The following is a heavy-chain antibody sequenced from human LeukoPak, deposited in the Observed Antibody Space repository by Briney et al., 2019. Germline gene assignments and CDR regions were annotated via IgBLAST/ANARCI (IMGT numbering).Heavy chain of an antibody. CDR2: IDSGGNT. Sequence: GGSPRLSCAASGFTFSSYVMTWVRQAPGKGLEWVSVIDSGGNTYYADSVKGRFTVSRDSSKNTLYLQMNSLRTEDTAVYYCARNLRDYIWGCYFEYHAYWGEGTLFTVSS. J-gene: IGHJ4*02. D-gene: IGHD3-16*01. CDR3: ARNLRDYIWGCYFEYHAY. CDR1: GFTFSSYV. V-gene: IGHV3-53*01.